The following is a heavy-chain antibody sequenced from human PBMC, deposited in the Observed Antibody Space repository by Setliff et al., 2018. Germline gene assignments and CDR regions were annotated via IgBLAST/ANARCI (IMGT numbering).Heavy chain of an antibody. CDR2: FDPEDGET. CDR3: ATGSAGSGWYETDGAFDI. Sequence: ASVKVSCKVSGYTLTELSRHWVRQAPGKGLEWMGGFDPEDGETIYAQKFQGRVTMTEDTSTDTAYMELSSLRSEDTAVYYCATGSAGSGWYETDGAFDIWGQGTMVTVSS. J-gene: IGHJ3*02. V-gene: IGHV1-24*01. D-gene: IGHD6-19*01. CDR1: GYTLTELS.